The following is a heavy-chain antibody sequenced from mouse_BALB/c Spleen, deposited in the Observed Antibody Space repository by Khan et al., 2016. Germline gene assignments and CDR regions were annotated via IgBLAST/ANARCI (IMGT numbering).Heavy chain of an antibody. Sequence: EVELVESGPGLVKPSQSLSLTCTVTGYSITSDYAWNWIRQFPGNKLEWMGYISYSGSTSYNPSLKSRISITGDTSKNQFFLQLNSVTTEDTATYYCARDYYGSSYFDYWGQGTTLTVSS. CDR3: ARDYYGSSYFDY. CDR2: ISYSGST. J-gene: IGHJ2*01. V-gene: IGHV3-2*02. D-gene: IGHD1-1*01. CDR1: GYSITSDYA.